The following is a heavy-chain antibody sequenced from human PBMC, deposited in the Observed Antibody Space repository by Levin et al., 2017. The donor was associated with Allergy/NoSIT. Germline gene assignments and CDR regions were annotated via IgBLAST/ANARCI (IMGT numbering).Heavy chain of an antibody. CDR1: GFPFSGYS. J-gene: IGHJ3*02. D-gene: IGHD2-21*01. V-gene: IGHV3-48*01. Sequence: GGSLRLSCAASGFPFSGYSMNWVRQAPGKRLEWISYISSSNTPIYYADSVKGRFTISRDNAKNSLYLQMNSLRAEDTAVYYCARCFLVYCGHFDIWGQGTMITVSS. CDR3: ARCFLVYCGHFDI. CDR2: ISSSNTPI.